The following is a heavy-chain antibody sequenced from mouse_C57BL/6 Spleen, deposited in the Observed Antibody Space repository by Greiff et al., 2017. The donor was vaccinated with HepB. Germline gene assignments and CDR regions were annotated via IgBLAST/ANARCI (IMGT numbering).Heavy chain of an antibody. Sequence: LVESGAELARPGASVKLSCKASGYTFTSYGISWVKQRTGQGLEWIGEIYPRSGNTYYNEKFKGKATLTADKSSSTAYMELRSLTSEDSAVYFCARFPYDGYYWFAYWGQGTLVTVSA. CDR3: ARFPYDGYYWFAY. D-gene: IGHD2-3*01. J-gene: IGHJ3*01. V-gene: IGHV1-81*01. CDR2: IYPRSGNT. CDR1: GYTFTSYG.